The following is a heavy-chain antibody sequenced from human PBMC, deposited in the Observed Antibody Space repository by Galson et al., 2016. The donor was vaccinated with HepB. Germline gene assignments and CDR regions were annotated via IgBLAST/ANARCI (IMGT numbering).Heavy chain of an antibody. Sequence: ETLSLTCSVSGGSVSSNSYYWSWIRQPPGKTLEWIGYIDYSGRTNYDPSLKSRVTMSLDTSKNQFSLKLKSVTAADTAVYYCTTEHFYDSGGYNSSHYWGQGTLVTVSS. V-gene: IGHV4-61*01. CDR1: GGSVSSNSYY. D-gene: IGHD3-22*01. J-gene: IGHJ4*02. CDR3: TTEHFYDSGGYNSSHY. CDR2: IDYSGRT.